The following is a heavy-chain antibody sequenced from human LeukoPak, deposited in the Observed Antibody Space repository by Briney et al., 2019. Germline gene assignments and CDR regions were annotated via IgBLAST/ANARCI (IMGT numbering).Heavy chain of an antibody. J-gene: IGHJ5*02. Sequence: PSETLSLTCTVSDGSSSSSSWNWSRQPPDKGLEWIGYIYYSGSTKYNPSLESRVTISVDTSKNQISLKLRSVTAADTAIYYCARRQQTGGDNGLHNWFDPWGQGTLVTVSS. V-gene: IGHV4-59*08. D-gene: IGHD2-21*01. CDR2: IYYSGST. CDR1: DGSSSSSS. CDR3: ARRQQTGGDNGLHNWFDP.